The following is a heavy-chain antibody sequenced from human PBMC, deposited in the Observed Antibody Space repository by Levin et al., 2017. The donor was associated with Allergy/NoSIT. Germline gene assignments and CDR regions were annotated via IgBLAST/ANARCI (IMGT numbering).Heavy chain of an antibody. CDR3: AKDRDFWSGYSASDAFDI. J-gene: IGHJ3*02. V-gene: IGHV3-9*01. D-gene: IGHD3-3*01. CDR2: ISWNSGSI. Sequence: GGSLRLSCAASGFTFDDYAMHWVRQAPGKGLEWVSGISWNSGSIGYADSVKGRFTISRDNAKNSLYLQMNSLRAEDTALYYCAKDRDFWSGYSASDAFDIWGQGTMVTVSS. CDR1: GFTFDDYA.